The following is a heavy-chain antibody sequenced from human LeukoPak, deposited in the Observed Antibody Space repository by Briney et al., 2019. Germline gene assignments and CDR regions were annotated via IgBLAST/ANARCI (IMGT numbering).Heavy chain of an antibody. J-gene: IGHJ5*01. V-gene: IGHV4-31*03. CDR1: GGSISSGGYY. CDR3: ARRDFYDSRGFDS. D-gene: IGHD3-22*01. CDR2: IYYSGST. Sequence: SETLSLTCTVSGGSISSGGYYWSWIRQHPGKGLEWIGYIYYSGSTYYNPSLKSRVTISVDTSKNQFSLNLISVTAADTAVYYCARRDFYDSRGFDSWGQGTLVTVSS.